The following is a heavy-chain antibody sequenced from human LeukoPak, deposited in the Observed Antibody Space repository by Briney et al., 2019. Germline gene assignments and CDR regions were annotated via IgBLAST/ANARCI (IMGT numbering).Heavy chain of an antibody. V-gene: IGHV1-8*01. CDR3: ARVGGWYYDFWSGYRPFDY. CDR1: GYTSTSYD. J-gene: IGHJ4*02. D-gene: IGHD3-3*01. CDR2: MNPNSGNT. Sequence: ASVKVSCKASGYTSTSYDINWVRQATGQGLEWMGWMNPNSGNTGYAQKFQGRVTMTRNTSISTAYMELSSLRSDDTAVYYCARVGGWYYDFWSGYRPFDYWGQGTLVTVSS.